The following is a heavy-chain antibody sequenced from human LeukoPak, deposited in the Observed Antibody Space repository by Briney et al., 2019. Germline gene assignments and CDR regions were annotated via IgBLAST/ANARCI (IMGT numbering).Heavy chain of an antibody. V-gene: IGHV4-39*07. CDR3: ARDGARIAAAGPRISGPGAFDI. Sequence: SETLSLTCTVSGGSISSSSYYWGWIRQPPGKGLEWIGSIYYSGSTNYNPSLKSRVTISVDTSKNQFSLKLSSVTAADTAVYYCARDGARIAAAGPRISGPGAFDIWGQGTMVTVSS. CDR2: IYYSGST. J-gene: IGHJ3*02. D-gene: IGHD6-13*01. CDR1: GGSISSSSYY.